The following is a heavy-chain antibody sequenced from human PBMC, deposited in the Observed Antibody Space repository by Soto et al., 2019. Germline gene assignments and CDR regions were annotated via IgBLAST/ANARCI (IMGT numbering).Heavy chain of an antibody. V-gene: IGHV3-73*01. CDR2: IRSEANSYAT. J-gene: IGHJ4*02. CDR3: TRYRSSAGEIFDY. Sequence: EVQLEESGGGLVQPGGSLKLSCAASGFTFSASAMHWVRQASGKGLEWVGRIRSEANSYATEYAASVKGRFTISRDDSKNTAYLQMNSLKTEDTAVYYCTRYRSSAGEIFDYWGQGALVTVSS. D-gene: IGHD6-6*01. CDR1: GFTFSASA.